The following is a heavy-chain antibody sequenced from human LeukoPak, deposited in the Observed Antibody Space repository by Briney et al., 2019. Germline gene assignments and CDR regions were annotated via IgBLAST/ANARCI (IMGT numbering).Heavy chain of an antibody. CDR2: IKQDGSEK. CDR1: GFTFSSYW. Sequence: GGSLRLSCAASGFTFSSYWMSWVRQAPGKGLEWVANIKQDGSEKYYVDSVKGRFTISRDNAKNSLYLQMNSLRAEDTAVYYCARASYSSSWIFDPWGQGTLVTVSS. D-gene: IGHD6-13*01. V-gene: IGHV3-7*01. J-gene: IGHJ5*02. CDR3: ARASYSSSWIFDP.